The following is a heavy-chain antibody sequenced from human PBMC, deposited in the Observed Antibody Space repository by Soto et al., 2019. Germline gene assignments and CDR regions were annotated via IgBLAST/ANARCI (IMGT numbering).Heavy chain of an antibody. J-gene: IGHJ4*02. CDR2: ISYDGSNK. CDR1: GFTFSSYA. Sequence: PGGSLRLSCAASGFTFSSYAMHWVRQAPGKGLEWVAVISYDGSNKYYADSVKGRFTISRDNSKNTLYLQMNSLRAEDTAVYYCARDAHRTLWSDNPWYFDYWGQGTLVTVSS. CDR3: ARDAHRTLWSDNPWYFDY. D-gene: IGHD3-3*01. V-gene: IGHV3-30-3*01.